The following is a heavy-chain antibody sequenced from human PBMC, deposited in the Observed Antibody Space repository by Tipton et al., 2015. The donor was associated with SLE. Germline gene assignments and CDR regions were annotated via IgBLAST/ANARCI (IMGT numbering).Heavy chain of an antibody. V-gene: IGHV3-20*04. D-gene: IGHD5-24*01. Sequence: SLRLSCAASGFTFDDYGMSWVRQAPGKGLEWVSGINWNGGSTGYADSVKGRFTISRDNAKNSLYLQMNSLRAEDTALYYCARATLGWLQLRGVHFDYWGQGTLVTVSS. CDR3: ARATLGWLQLRGVHFDY. J-gene: IGHJ4*02. CDR1: GFTFDDYG. CDR2: INWNGGST.